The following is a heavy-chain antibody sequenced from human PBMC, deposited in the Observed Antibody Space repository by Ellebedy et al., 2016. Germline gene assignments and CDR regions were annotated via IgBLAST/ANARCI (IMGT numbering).Heavy chain of an antibody. Sequence: GESLKISCVASGFTFSSYNMNWVRQAPGKGLEWVSHISTSGYTKYYAESVKGRFTISRDNAKNSLYLQMSSLSDDDTAVYYCARDPGDYWGQGTLVTVSS. CDR1: GFTFSSYN. D-gene: IGHD7-27*01. J-gene: IGHJ4*02. V-gene: IGHV3-48*02. CDR3: ARDPGDY. CDR2: ISTSGYTK.